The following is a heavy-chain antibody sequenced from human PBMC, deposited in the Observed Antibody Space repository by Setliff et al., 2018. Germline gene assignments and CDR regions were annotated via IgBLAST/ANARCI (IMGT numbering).Heavy chain of an antibody. CDR1: GFIFSDFY. V-gene: IGHV3-7*01. J-gene: IGHJ4*02. CDR3: ARDRSIAVAGPDFGPPHY. Sequence: GGSLRRSCAASGFIFSDFYMSWVRQAPGKGLEWVANIKKDGSEEYYVDSVKGRFTISRDNAKNSLYLQMNSLRAEDTAVYYCARDRSIAVAGPDFGPPHYWGQGTLVTVSS. CDR2: IKKDGSEE. D-gene: IGHD6-19*01.